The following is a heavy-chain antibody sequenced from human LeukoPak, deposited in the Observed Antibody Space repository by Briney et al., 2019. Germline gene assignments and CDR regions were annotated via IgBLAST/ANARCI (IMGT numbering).Heavy chain of an antibody. CDR1: GYIFISSG. J-gene: IGHJ4*02. D-gene: IGHD1-26*01. CDR2: ISVYNGNT. V-gene: IGHV1-18*01. Sequence: ASVKVSCKASGYIFISSGISWVRQAPGQELDWMGWISVYNGNTNYAQNFQGRVTMTTNTSTSTAYMELRSLRSDDTAVYYCARAPEWELLSRLPLAYWGQGTLVAVSS. CDR3: ARAPEWELLSRLPLAY.